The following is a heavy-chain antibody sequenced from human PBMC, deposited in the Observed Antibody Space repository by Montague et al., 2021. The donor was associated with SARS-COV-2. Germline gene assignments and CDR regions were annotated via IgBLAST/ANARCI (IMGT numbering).Heavy chain of an antibody. CDR1: GGSISSYY. CDR2: IYNSGTT. CDR3: ARGGGYCSGGSCYYWFDP. J-gene: IGHJ5*02. Sequence: SETLSLTCTVSGGSISSYYWSWIRQPPGKGLEWIGYIYNSGTTNYNPSVKSRVTISVDTSKNQFSLKLNSVTAADTAVYYWARGGGYCSGGSCYYWFDPWGQGTLVTVSS. D-gene: IGHD2-15*01. V-gene: IGHV4-59*01.